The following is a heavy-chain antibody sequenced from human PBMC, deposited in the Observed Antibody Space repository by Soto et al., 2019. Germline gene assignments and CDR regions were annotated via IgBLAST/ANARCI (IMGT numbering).Heavy chain of an antibody. CDR2: IWYDGSNK. V-gene: IGHV3-33*01. CDR3: ATLAIVGAETLEYDAFDI. Sequence: HPGGSLRLSCAASGFTFSSYGMHWVRQAPGKGLEWVAVIWYDGSNKYYADSVKGRFTISRDNSKNTLYLQMNSLRAEDTAVYYCATLAIVGAETLEYDAFDIWGQGTMVTVSS. D-gene: IGHD1-26*01. J-gene: IGHJ3*02. CDR1: GFTFSSYG.